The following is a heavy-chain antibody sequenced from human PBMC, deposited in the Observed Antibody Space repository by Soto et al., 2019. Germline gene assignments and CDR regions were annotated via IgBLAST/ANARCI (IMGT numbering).Heavy chain of an antibody. J-gene: IGHJ4*02. CDR3: ARAHSNVWYQHFDF. V-gene: IGHV5-51*01. D-gene: IGHD6-19*01. CDR2: VYPGDSDT. Sequence: GESLKISCKRSGYRFANYWIGWVRQMPGKGLEWMGIVYPGDSDTRYSPSFEGHVTISADKSINTAYLQWSSLRASDTAMYYCARAHSNVWYQHFDFWGQGTLVTVSS. CDR1: GYRFANYW.